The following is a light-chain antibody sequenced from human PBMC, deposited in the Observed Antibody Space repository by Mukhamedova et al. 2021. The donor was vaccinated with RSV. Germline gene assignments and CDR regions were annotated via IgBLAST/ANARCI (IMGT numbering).Light chain of an antibody. Sequence: MGSQSVSSNLAWYQQKPGQAPRLLIYGASTRATGIPARFSGSGSGTEFTLTISSMQAEDVAVYYCQQYYSTPRWTFGQGTKVEIK. CDR2: GAS. CDR3: QQYYSTPRWT. V-gene: IGKV3-15*01. J-gene: IGKJ1*01. CDR1: QSVSSN.